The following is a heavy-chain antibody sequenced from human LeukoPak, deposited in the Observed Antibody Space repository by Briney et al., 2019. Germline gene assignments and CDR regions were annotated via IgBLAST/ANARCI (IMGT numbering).Heavy chain of an antibody. J-gene: IGHJ4*02. CDR3: AVQKWLEGGLEDY. Sequence: PSETLSLTCTVSGGSISSYYWSWIRQPPGKGLEWIGYIYYSGSTNYNPSLKSRVTISVDTSKNQFSLKLSSVTAADTAVYYCAVQKWLEGGLEDYWGQGTLVTVSS. CDR1: GGSISSYY. CDR2: IYYSGST. V-gene: IGHV4-59*08. D-gene: IGHD6-19*01.